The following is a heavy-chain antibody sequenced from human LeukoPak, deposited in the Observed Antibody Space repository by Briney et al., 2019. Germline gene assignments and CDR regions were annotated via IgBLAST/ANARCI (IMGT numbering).Heavy chain of an antibody. Sequence: ASVKVSCKASGGTFSSYAISWVRQAPGQGLEWMGGIIPIFGTANYAQKFQGRVTITTDESTSTACMELSSLRSEDTAVYYCARGRFGEVVVVAATPSYYYYMDVWGKGTTVTVSS. CDR1: GGTFSSYA. CDR3: ARGRFGEVVVVAATPSYYYYMDV. D-gene: IGHD2-15*01. V-gene: IGHV1-69*05. CDR2: IIPIFGTA. J-gene: IGHJ6*03.